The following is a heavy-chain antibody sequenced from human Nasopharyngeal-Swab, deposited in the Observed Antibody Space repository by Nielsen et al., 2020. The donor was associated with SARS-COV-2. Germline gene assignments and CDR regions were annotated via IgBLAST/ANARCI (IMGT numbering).Heavy chain of an antibody. CDR3: ARYGTTVVTPYYFDY. Sequence: LSLTCAASGFTFSSYTMNWVRQAPGKGLEWVSSISSGSSYIYYADSVKGRFTISRDNAKNSLYLQMNSLRAEDTAVYYCARYGTTVVTPYYFDYWGQGTLVTVSS. D-gene: IGHD4-23*01. CDR1: GFTFSSYT. J-gene: IGHJ4*02. CDR2: ISSGSSYI. V-gene: IGHV3-21*01.